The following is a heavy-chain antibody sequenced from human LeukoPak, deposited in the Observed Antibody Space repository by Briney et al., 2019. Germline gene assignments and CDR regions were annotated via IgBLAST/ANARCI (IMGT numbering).Heavy chain of an antibody. CDR3: ASFDYGDNFDY. D-gene: IGHD4-17*01. CDR1: GFTFTNHA. V-gene: IGHV3-48*04. J-gene: IGHJ4*02. Sequence: PGGSLRLSCAASGFTFTNHAMSWVRQAPGKGLEWVSYISSSSSTIYYADSVKGRFTISRDNAKNSLYLQMNSLRAEDTAVYYCASFDYGDNFDYWGQGTLVTVSS. CDR2: ISSSSSTI.